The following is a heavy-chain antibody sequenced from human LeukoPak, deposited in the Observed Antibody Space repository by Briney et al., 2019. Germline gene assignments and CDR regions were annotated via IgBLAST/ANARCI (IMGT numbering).Heavy chain of an antibody. V-gene: IGHV3-23*01. CDR2: ISGSGGST. J-gene: IGHJ4*02. CDR3: AKVATMIVVVTRFDY. CDR1: AFTFNNYW. Sequence: GGSLRLSCVASAFTFNNYWMHWVRQAPGKGLEWVSTISGSGGSTYYAVSVKGRFTISRDNSKNTLYLQMNSLRAEDTAVYYCAKVATMIVVVTRFDYWGQGTLVTVSS. D-gene: IGHD3-22*01.